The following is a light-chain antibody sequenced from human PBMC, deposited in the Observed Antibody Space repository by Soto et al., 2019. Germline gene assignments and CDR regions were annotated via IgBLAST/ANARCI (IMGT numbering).Light chain of an antibody. J-gene: IGKJ1*01. CDR2: GAS. Sequence: EIVLPQSPGTLSLSPGERATLSCRASQSVASNNLAWYQQKPGQSPRLLIYGASSRARGIPDRFTGSGSGTYFILTISRLEPEDFAVYYCHQYGSSPRTFGQGTRVEIK. CDR3: HQYGSSPRT. V-gene: IGKV3-20*01. CDR1: QSVASNN.